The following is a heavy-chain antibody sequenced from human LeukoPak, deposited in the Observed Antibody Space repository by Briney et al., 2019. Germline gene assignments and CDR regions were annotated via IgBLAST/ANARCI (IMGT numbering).Heavy chain of an antibody. J-gene: IGHJ4*02. D-gene: IGHD5-12*01. CDR1: GFDFSTYA. Sequence: HPGGSLRLSCAASGFDFSTYAINWVRQAPGKGLEWVSGIDTKGTRTYYADSVKGRFTISRDNSKTTLFLQMNSLRAEDTAVYYCVKEVVATIPPFWGQGTLVTVSS. V-gene: IGHV3-23*01. CDR2: IDTKGTRT. CDR3: VKEVVATIPPF.